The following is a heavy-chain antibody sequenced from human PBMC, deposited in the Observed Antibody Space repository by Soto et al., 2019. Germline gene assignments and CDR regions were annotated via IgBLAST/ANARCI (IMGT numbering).Heavy chain of an antibody. J-gene: IGHJ6*02. V-gene: IGHV3-30-3*01. CDR2: ISYDGDNK. Sequence: QVQLVESGGGVVQPGRSLRLSCAASGFTFSYHALNWVRQAPGKGLEWVAVISYDGDNKYIAESVKGRFTISRDNSKNTVSLQLNSLRTEDTAMYFCARGTTTYAFCGMDVWGQGTTVTVSS. D-gene: IGHD3-16*01. CDR3: ARGTTTYAFCGMDV. CDR1: GFTFSYHA.